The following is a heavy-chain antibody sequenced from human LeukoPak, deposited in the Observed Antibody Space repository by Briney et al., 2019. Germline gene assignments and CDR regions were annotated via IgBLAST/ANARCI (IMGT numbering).Heavy chain of an antibody. V-gene: IGHV4-39*07. Sequence: SETLSFTCTVSGGSITGSSFWWGWIRRPPGNGLEWIGNIYYSGTTNYNPSLKSRVTISVDTSKNQFSLKLSSVTAADTAVYYCARGSFHWLLGWGQGTLVTVSS. J-gene: IGHJ4*02. CDR2: IYYSGTT. CDR3: ARGSFHWLLG. CDR1: GGSITGSSFW. D-gene: IGHD3-9*01.